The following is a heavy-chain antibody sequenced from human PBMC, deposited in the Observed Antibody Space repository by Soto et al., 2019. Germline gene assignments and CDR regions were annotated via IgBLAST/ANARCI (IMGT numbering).Heavy chain of an antibody. J-gene: IGHJ3*02. CDR1: GFTFSIYS. V-gene: IGHV3-48*01. Sequence: EVQLVESGGGLVQPGGSLRLTCAASGFTFSIYSMNWVRQAPGKGLEWVSYIMPGSSHIFYADSVKCRFTISRDNAKNSLYLHIDCLRAEYTALYYGACEKVGAPSVHGFDIWGQGTMVTVSS. CDR3: ACEKVGAPSVHGFDI. D-gene: IGHD1-26*01. CDR2: IMPGSSHI.